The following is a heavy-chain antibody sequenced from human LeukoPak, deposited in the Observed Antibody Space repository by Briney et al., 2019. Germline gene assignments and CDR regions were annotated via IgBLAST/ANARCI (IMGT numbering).Heavy chain of an antibody. CDR3: ARENSGSYYQFDC. CDR2: IKQDGSEK. D-gene: IGHD1-26*01. V-gene: IGHV3-7*01. CDR1: GFTFSSYW. J-gene: IGHJ4*02. Sequence: PGGSLRLSCAASGFTFSSYWMSWVRQAPGKGLEWVANIKQDGSEKHYVDSVKGRFTISRDNAKNSLYLQMNSLRPEDTAVYYCARENSGSYYQFDCWGQGTLVTVSS.